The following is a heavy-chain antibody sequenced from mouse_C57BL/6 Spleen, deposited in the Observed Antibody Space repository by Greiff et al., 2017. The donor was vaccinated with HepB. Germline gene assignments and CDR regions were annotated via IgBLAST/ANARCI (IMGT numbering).Heavy chain of an antibody. CDR1: GYSFTGYY. CDR2: INPSTGGT. J-gene: IGHJ2*01. CDR3: GSWGYFDY. Sequence: VQLQQSGPELVKPGASVKISCKASGYSFTGYYMNWVKQSPEKSLEWIGEINPSTGGTTYNQKFKAKATLTVDKSSSTAYMQLKSLTSEDSAVYYCGSWGYFDYWGQGTTLTVSS. D-gene: IGHD4-1*01. V-gene: IGHV1-42*01.